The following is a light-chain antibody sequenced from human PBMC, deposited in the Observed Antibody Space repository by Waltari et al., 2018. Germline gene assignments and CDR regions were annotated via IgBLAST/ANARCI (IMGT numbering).Light chain of an antibody. CDR3: QTGGHGTWV. V-gene: IGLV4-69*01. J-gene: IGLJ3*02. Sequence: PEKCPRFVMKVNSDGSNRKGDGIPDRFSGSSSEAERYLTIASLHAEDEADYYCQTGGHGTWVFGGGTKLTVL. CDR2: VNSDGSN.